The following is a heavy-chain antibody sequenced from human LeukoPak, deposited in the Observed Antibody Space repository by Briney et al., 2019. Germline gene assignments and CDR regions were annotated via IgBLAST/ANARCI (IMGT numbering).Heavy chain of an antibody. CDR3: ARDDCGGDCLGSQY. CDR2: ISSSSTYI. D-gene: IGHD2-21*02. CDR1: GFNFNIYT. Sequence: GGSLRLSCAASGFNFNIYTMNWVRQAPGKGLEWVASISSSSTYIYQADSLRGRFTISRDNAKNSLYPHMNSLRAEDTAVYYCARDDCGGDCLGSQYWGQGTLVTVSS. J-gene: IGHJ1*01. V-gene: IGHV3-21*01.